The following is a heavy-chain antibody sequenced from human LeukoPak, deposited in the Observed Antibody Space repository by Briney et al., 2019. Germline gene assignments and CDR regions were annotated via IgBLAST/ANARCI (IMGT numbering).Heavy chain of an antibody. Sequence: RPGGSLRLSCAASGFTFSDAWMSWVRQAPGKGLEWVGRIKSKRDGGTIDYAAPVKGRFTISRDDSKNTFYQQMNSLKTEDAAVYYCTTGSSFDYWGQGTLVTVSS. CDR3: TTGSSFDY. V-gene: IGHV3-15*01. J-gene: IGHJ4*02. D-gene: IGHD6-6*01. CDR2: IKSKRDGGTI. CDR1: GFTFSDAW.